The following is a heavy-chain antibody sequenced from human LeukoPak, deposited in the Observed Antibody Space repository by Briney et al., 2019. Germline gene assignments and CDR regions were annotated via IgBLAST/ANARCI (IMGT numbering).Heavy chain of an antibody. D-gene: IGHD1-26*01. CDR1: GGSISSGSYY. V-gene: IGHV4-61*02. CDR2: IYTSGST. J-gene: IGHJ4*02. Sequence: PSETLSLTCTVSGGSISSGSYYWSWIRQPAGKGLEWIGRIYTSGSTNYNPSLKSRVTISVDTSKNQFSLKLSSVTAADTAVYYCARAEVGAIFESLAFDYWGQGTLVTVSS. CDR3: ARAEVGAIFESLAFDY.